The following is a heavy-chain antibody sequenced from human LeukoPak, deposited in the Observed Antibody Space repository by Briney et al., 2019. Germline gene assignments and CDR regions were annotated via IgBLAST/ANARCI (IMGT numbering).Heavy chain of an antibody. V-gene: IGHV3-23*01. D-gene: IGHD3-10*01. CDR2: IIAGGGAT. Sequence: GVSLRLSCEVSAFTFSTYAMTWVRQAPGKVLEWVSAIIAGGGATYYADSVKGRFTPSRDSSKNTLYLQMNSLRTEDTAVYYCAKVPGSGTYFPYYFDSWGQGTLVTVS. CDR3: AKVPGSGTYFPYYFDS. J-gene: IGHJ4*02. CDR1: AFTFSTYA.